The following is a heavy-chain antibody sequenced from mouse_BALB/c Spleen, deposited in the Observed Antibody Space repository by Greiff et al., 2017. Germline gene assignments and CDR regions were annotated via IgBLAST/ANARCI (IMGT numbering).Heavy chain of an antibody. J-gene: IGHJ3*01. Sequence: VQLQQSGAELVRPGTSVKVSCKASGYAFTNYLIEWVKQRPGQGLEWIGVINPGSGGTNYNEKFKGKATLTADKSSSTAYMQLSSLTSDDSAVCVCATDGTTGFAYWGQGTLVTVSA. CDR1: GYAFTNYL. D-gene: IGHD2-1*01. CDR2: INPGSGGT. V-gene: IGHV1-54*01. CDR3: ATDGTTGFAY.